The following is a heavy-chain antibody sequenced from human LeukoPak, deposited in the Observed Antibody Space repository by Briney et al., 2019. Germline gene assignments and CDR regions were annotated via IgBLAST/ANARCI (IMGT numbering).Heavy chain of an antibody. CDR1: GLTFSTYW. J-gene: IGHJ4*02. CDR3: ARGFRDTAMFLDY. CDR2: IKQDGSEK. Sequence: PGGSLRLPCAASGLTFSTYWMTWVRQAPGKGLEWVANIKQDGSEKNYVDSVKGRFTISRDNAENSLYLQLNTMRAEDTAVYYCARGFRDTAMFLDYWGQGTLVTVSS. V-gene: IGHV3-7*01. D-gene: IGHD5-18*01.